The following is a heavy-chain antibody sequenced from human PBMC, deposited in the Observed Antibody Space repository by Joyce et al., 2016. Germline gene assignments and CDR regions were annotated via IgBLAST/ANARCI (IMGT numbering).Heavy chain of an antibody. J-gene: IGHJ4*02. V-gene: IGHV1-69*01. CDR2: TIPLFGTA. CDR1: GGTFSNSA. D-gene: IGHD1-1*01. CDR3: AKWSETGMAYFDY. Sequence: QVQLEQSGAEVKKPGSSVKVSCRASGGTFSNSAFNWMRQAPGQGLEWMGGTIPLFGTADYARKFQGRLTLTSDESTSTIYMELRSLRFEDTAVYYCAKWSETGMAYFDYWGQGTLVTVSS.